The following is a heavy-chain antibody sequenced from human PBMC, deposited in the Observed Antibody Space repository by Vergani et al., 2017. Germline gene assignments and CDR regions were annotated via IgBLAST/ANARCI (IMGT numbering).Heavy chain of an antibody. J-gene: IGHJ4*02. Sequence: QLQLQESGPGLVKPSETLSLPCTVPGGSISSSSYYWGWIRQPPGKGLEWIGSIYYSGSTYYNPSLKSRVTISIDTSKKQFSLKLSSVTAADTAVYYCARLSKRVAAGYWGQGTLVTVSS. CDR2: IYYSGST. V-gene: IGHV4-39*01. CDR3: ARLSKRVAAGY. D-gene: IGHD6-25*01. CDR1: GGSISSSSYY.